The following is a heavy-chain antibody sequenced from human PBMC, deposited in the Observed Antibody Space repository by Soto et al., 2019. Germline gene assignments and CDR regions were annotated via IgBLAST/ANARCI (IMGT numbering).Heavy chain of an antibody. V-gene: IGHV2-5*02. D-gene: IGHD3-16*02. CDR1: GFSLSTSGVG. CDR2: IYWDDDK. J-gene: IGHJ4*02. Sequence: QITLKESGPTLVKPTQTLTLTCTFSGFSLSTSGVGVGWIRQPPGKALEWLALIYWDDDKRYRPSLKSRLTSTKDTSNNQVVLTMTNMDPVDTATDYCAHTALTFGGVIVLPRFDYWGQGTLVTVSS. CDR3: AHTALTFGGVIVLPRFDY.